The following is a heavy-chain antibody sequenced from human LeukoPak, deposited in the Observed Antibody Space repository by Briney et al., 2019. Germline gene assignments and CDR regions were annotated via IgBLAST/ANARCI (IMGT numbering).Heavy chain of an antibody. CDR3: ARDGAYYDTLTGSYTRSFDY. D-gene: IGHD3-9*01. V-gene: IGHV3-48*01. CDR2: VSNTGTTI. J-gene: IGHJ4*02. CDR1: GFTFSSYS. Sequence: GGTLRLSCAASGFTFSSYSMNWVRQAPGKGLEWVSYVSNTGTTIYYVDSVRARFTISRDNAKNSLYLQMNSLRAEDTAIYYCARDGAYYDTLTGSYTRSFDYWGQGILVTVSS.